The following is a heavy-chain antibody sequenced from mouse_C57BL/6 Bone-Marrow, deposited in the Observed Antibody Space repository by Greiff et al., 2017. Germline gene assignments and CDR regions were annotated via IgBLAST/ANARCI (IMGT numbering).Heavy chain of an antibody. CDR3: ARDPTVVAGAMDD. V-gene: IGHV5-4*01. CDR1: GFTFSSYA. J-gene: IGHJ4*01. CDR2: ISDGGSYT. D-gene: IGHD1-1*01. Sequence: EVQRVESGGGLVKPGGSLKLSCAASGFTFSSYAMSWVRQTPEKRLEWVATISDGGSYTYYPDNVKGRFTISRDNAKNNLYLQMSHLKSEDTAMYYCARDPTVVAGAMDDWGQGTSVTVSS.